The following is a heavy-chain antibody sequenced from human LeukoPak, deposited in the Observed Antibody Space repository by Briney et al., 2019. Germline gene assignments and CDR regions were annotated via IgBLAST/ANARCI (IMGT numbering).Heavy chain of an antibody. CDR2: IYYSGST. Sequence: PGGSLRLSCAASGFTVSSNYMSWIRQPPGKGLEWIGSIYYSGSTYYNPSLKSRVTISVDTSKNQFSLKLSSVTAADTAVYYCARGVNYDSSGYFDYWGQGTLVTVSS. V-gene: IGHV4-39*01. J-gene: IGHJ4*02. CDR3: ARGVNYDSSGYFDY. D-gene: IGHD3-22*01. CDR1: GFTVSSNY.